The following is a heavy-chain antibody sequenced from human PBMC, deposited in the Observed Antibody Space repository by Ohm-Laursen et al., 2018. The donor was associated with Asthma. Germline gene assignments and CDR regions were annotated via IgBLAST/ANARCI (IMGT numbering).Heavy chain of an antibody. D-gene: IGHD3-22*01. Sequence: SVKVSCKASGGTFSSYAISWVRQAPGQGLEWMGGIIPIFGTANYAQKFQGRVTITADESTSTAYVELNSLRSEDTAVYYCARGPDSSGYYLRYWYFDLWGRGTLVTVSS. CDR2: IIPIFGTA. CDR1: GGTFSSYA. J-gene: IGHJ2*01. V-gene: IGHV1-69*13. CDR3: ARGPDSSGYYLRYWYFDL.